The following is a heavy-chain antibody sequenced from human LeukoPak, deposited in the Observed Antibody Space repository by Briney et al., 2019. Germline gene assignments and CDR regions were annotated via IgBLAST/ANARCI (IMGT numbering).Heavy chain of an antibody. D-gene: IGHD6-25*01. J-gene: IGHJ2*01. V-gene: IGHV4-59*08. CDR2: IYYSGST. Sequence: PSETLSLTCTVSGGSISTYWTWIRQPPGKGLEWIGYIYYSGSTNYNPSLKSRVTISVDTSKNQFSLKLSSVTAADTAVYYCARQGGGFWYFDLWGRGTLVTVSS. CDR1: GGSISTY. CDR3: ARQGGGFWYFDL.